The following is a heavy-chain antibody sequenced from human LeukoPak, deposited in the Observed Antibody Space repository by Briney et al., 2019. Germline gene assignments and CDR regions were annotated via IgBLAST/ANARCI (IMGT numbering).Heavy chain of an antibody. V-gene: IGHV2-70*11. CDR2: IDWDDDK. CDR3: ARHYYDSSGYSFDY. J-gene: IGHJ4*02. CDR1: GSSLSTSGMC. D-gene: IGHD3-22*01. Sequence: SGPALVKPTQTLTLTCTFSGSSLSTSGMCVSWIRQPPGKALEWLARIDWDDDKYYSTSLKTRLTISKDTSKNQVVLTMTNMDPVDTATYYCARHYYDSSGYSFDYWGQGTLVTVSS.